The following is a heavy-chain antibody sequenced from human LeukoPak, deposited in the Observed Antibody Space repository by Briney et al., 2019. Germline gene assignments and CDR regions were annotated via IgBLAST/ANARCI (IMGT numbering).Heavy chain of an antibody. Sequence: SQTLSLTCDVSGGSIGSGLYSWSWIRQPLGKGLEWIGYIYHTGSTYYNPSLKSRVTISVDTSKNQFSLRLSSVTAADTAVYYCARLQYCSGTSCYWFDPWGQGTLVTVSS. CDR1: GGSIGSGLYS. D-gene: IGHD2-2*01. V-gene: IGHV4-30-2*01. CDR3: ARLQYCSGTSCYWFDP. CDR2: IYHTGST. J-gene: IGHJ5*02.